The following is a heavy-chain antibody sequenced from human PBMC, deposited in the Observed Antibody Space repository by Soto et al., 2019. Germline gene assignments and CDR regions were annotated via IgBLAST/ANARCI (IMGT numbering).Heavy chain of an antibody. D-gene: IGHD6-6*01. CDR1: GYTFTSYD. CDR2: MNPNSGNT. V-gene: IGHV1-8*01. Sequence: ASVKVSCKASGYTFTSYDINWVRQATGQGLEWMGWMNPNSGNTGYAQKFQGRVTMTRNTSISTAYMELSSLRSEDTAVYYCARPSSIAARRIWTYYYYGMDVWSQGTTVTVSS. CDR3: ARPSSIAARRIWTYYYYGMDV. J-gene: IGHJ6*02.